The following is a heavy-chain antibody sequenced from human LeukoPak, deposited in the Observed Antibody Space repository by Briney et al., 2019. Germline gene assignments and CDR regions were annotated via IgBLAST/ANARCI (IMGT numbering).Heavy chain of an antibody. CDR2: LYYMRGA. J-gene: IGHJ4*02. D-gene: IGHD3-22*01. CDR1: GGSISGYY. Sequence: SETLSLTCTVSGGSISGYYWSWSRQPPGKGVEWIGNLYYMRGAWYKSSLKSRVTISVDTSKNQFSLKLSSVTAADTAVYYCARVRHNYYDSSGYSTFDYWGQGTLVTVSS. CDR3: ARVRHNYYDSSGYSTFDY. V-gene: IGHV4-59*01.